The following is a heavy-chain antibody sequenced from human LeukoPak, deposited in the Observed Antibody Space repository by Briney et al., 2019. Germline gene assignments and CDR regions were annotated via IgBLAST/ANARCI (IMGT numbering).Heavy chain of an antibody. CDR1: GGTFSSYA. D-gene: IGHD3-10*01. CDR2: IIPIFGTA. V-gene: IGHV1-69*05. Sequence: ASVKVSCKASGGTFSSYAISWVRQAPGQGLEWMGGIIPIFGTANYAQKFQGRVTITTDASTSTAYMELSSLRSEDTAVYYCASNTMVRGVIVDYWGQGTLVTVSS. CDR3: ASNTMVRGVIVDY. J-gene: IGHJ4*02.